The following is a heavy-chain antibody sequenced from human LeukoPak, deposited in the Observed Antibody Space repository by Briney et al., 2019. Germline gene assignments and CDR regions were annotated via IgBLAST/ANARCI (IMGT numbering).Heavy chain of an antibody. CDR3: ARGGYYDSSGYSDY. J-gene: IGHJ4*02. CDR2: IYHSGST. CDR1: GGSISSSSYY. D-gene: IGHD3-22*01. Sequence: SETLSLTCTVSGGSISSSSYYWGWIRQPPGKGLEWIGSIYHSGSTYYNPSLKSRVTISVDTSKNQFSLKLSSVTAADTAVYYCARGGYYDSSGYSDYWGQGTLVTVSP. V-gene: IGHV4-39*07.